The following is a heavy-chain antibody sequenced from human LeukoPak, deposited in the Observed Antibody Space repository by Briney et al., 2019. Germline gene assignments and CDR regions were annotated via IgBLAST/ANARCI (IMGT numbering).Heavy chain of an antibody. V-gene: IGHV3-30-3*01. CDR2: ISYDGSNK. Sequence: GRSLRLSCAASGFTFSSYAMQWVRQAPGEGLEWVAVISYDGSNKYYADSVKGRFTISRDNSKNTLYLQMNSLRAEDTAVYYCATGGRVLWFGELRHDYWGQGTLVTVSS. CDR1: GFTFSSYA. J-gene: IGHJ4*02. CDR3: ATGGRVLWFGELRHDY. D-gene: IGHD3-10*01.